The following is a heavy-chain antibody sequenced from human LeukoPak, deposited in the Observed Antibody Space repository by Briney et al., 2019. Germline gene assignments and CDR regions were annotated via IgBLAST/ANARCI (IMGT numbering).Heavy chain of an antibody. Sequence: SETLSLTCTVSGGSISNRNYHWGWIRQPPGKGLEWIGSICSSGSAYYNPSLKSRVTTSIDTSKNQFSLRLTSVTAADTAFYYCARLWSTSCRGGSCQHQPNSWGQGTLVTVSS. J-gene: IGHJ4*02. CDR2: ICSSGSA. CDR3: ARLWSTSCRGGSCQHQPNS. V-gene: IGHV4-39*01. CDR1: GGSISNRNYH. D-gene: IGHD2-15*01.